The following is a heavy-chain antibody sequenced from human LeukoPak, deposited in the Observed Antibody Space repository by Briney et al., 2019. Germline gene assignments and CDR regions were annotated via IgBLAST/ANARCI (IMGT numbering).Heavy chain of an antibody. Sequence: GGSLRLSCAVSGFTVNSYYMSWARQAPGKGLEWVSVIYSGGNTHYADSVKGRFTISRDNSKNTLYLQMHRLRAEDTAVYYCAKDLSNGSGSYWGQGTLVTVSS. CDR1: GFTVNSYY. J-gene: IGHJ4*02. CDR2: IYSGGNT. CDR3: AKDLSNGSGSY. D-gene: IGHD3-10*01. V-gene: IGHV3-66*01.